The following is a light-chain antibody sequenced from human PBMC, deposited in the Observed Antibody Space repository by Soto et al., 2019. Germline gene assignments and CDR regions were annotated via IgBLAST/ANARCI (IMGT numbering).Light chain of an antibody. Sequence: DIPMTQSPSTLSASVGDRVTITCRASQSLNSLLAWYQQKPGRAPKLLIYDASTLESGVPSRFSGSGSGTEFTLTISSLQTDDFATYYCQQDNSDSSWTFGQGTKVEIK. CDR3: QQDNSDSSWT. J-gene: IGKJ1*01. CDR2: DAS. V-gene: IGKV1-5*01. CDR1: QSLNSL.